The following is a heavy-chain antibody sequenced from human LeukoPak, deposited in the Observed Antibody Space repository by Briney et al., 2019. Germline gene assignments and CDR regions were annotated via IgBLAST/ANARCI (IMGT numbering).Heavy chain of an antibody. D-gene: IGHD6-19*01. CDR3: ARVDSSGWYLDLDY. J-gene: IGHJ4*02. CDR2: IKQDGSEK. Sequence: PGGSLRLSCATSGFTFSSYWMSWVRQAPGKGLEWVANIKQDGSEKYYVDSVKGRFTISRDNAKNSLYLQMNSLRAEDTAVYYCARVDSSGWYLDLDYWGQGTLVTVSS. CDR1: GFTFSSYW. V-gene: IGHV3-7*01.